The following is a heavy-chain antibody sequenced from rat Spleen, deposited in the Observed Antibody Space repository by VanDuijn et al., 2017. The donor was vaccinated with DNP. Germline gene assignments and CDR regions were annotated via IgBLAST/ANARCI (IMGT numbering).Heavy chain of an antibody. CDR3: ARRDTSYGYKWFAY. CDR1: GFTFSDYY. J-gene: IGHJ3*01. D-gene: IGHD1-2*01. CDR2: ISYDGGST. V-gene: IGHV5-22*01. Sequence: EVQLVESGGGLVQPGRSLKLSCAASGFTFSDYYMAWVRQAPTKGLEWVAYISYDGGSTNYGDSVKGRFTISRDNGKSTLFLQMNSLRSEDMATYYCARRDTSYGYKWFAYWGQGTLVTVSS.